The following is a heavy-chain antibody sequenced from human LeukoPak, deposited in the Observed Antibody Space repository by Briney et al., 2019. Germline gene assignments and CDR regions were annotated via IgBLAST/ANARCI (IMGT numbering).Heavy chain of an antibody. D-gene: IGHD3-10*01. CDR1: GFRFSDFW. Sequence: PGGSLRLSCTASGFRFSDFWMHWVRQAPGKGLEWVSRIRGDWHDTTYADSVKGRFTISRDNAQNTLYLQMNSLRVEDTVVYYCASDRVLGSGSLDNWGQGTLVTVSS. CDR2: IRGDWHDT. J-gene: IGHJ4*02. V-gene: IGHV3-74*01. CDR3: ASDRVLGSGSLDN.